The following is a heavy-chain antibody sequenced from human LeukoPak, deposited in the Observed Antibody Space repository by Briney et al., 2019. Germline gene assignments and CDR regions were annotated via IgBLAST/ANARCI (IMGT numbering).Heavy chain of an antibody. V-gene: IGHV3-7*01. Sequence: PGGSLRLSCAASGFTFPTYWMSWVRQAPGKGLEWVANIKQDGSEKYYVDSVKGRSTISRDNAKNSLYLQMNSLRVEDTADYYCVTYSGGIKSPGYYWGQGTLVTVSS. CDR3: VTYSGGIKSPGYY. J-gene: IGHJ4*02. CDR2: IKQDGSEK. D-gene: IGHD1-14*01. CDR1: GFTFPTYW.